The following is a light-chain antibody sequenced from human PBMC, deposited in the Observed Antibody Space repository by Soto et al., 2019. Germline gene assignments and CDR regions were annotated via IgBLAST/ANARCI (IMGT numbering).Light chain of an antibody. J-gene: IGKJ2*01. CDR3: QQHNNWPYT. Sequence: EIVMTQSPATLSVSPGERATLSCRASQSVSSNLAWYQQKPGQAPRLLIYGASTRATGIPARFSGSGSGTEFTLTISSLQSEDFAVYYCQQHNNWPYTFGQGTKPEIK. CDR2: GAS. CDR1: QSVSSN. V-gene: IGKV3-15*01.